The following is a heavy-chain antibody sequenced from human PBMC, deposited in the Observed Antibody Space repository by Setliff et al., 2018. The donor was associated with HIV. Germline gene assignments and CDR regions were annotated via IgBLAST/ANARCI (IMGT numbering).Heavy chain of an antibody. V-gene: IGHV1-3*03. J-gene: IGHJ5*02. CDR2: INAGNGNT. CDR3: GRERDSSGYQFDP. Sequence: ASVKVSCKTSGYTFTNYAIQWVRQAPGQGLQWMGWINAGNGNTKYSQEFQGRVTITRDTSASTAYMELSSLRSEDMAVYYCGRERDSSGYQFDPWGQGTLVTVS. CDR1: GYTFTNYA. D-gene: IGHD3-22*01.